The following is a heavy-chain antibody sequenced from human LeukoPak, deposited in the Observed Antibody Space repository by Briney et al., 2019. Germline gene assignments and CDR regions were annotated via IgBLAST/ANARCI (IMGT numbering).Heavy chain of an antibody. Sequence: EASVKVSCKASGYTFSSYGISWVRQAPGQGLEWMGWISAYNGHTNYAQKFQGRVTITADESTSTAYMELSSLRSEDTAVYYCARGYGTFPFYWGQGTLVTVSS. CDR3: ARGYGTFPFY. V-gene: IGHV1-18*01. J-gene: IGHJ4*02. D-gene: IGHD1-26*01. CDR1: GYTFSSYG. CDR2: ISAYNGHT.